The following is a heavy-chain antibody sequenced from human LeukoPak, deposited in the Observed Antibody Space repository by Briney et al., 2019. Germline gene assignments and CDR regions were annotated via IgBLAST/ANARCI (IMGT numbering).Heavy chain of an antibody. Sequence: GGSLRLSCAASGFTFSSYGMTWVRQAPGKGLEWVSAISGSGGSTYYADSVKGRFTISRDNSKNTLYLQMNSLRAEDTAVYYCAKLSPIVGATSRAFDIWGQGTMVTVSS. D-gene: IGHD1-26*01. CDR2: ISGSGGST. V-gene: IGHV3-23*01. J-gene: IGHJ3*02. CDR3: AKLSPIVGATSRAFDI. CDR1: GFTFSSYG.